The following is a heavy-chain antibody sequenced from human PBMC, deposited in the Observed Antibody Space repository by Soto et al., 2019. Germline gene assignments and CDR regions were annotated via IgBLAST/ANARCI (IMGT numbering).Heavy chain of an antibody. CDR1: GYTFTIYG. Sequence: ASVKVSCKASGYTFTIYGISWVRQSPVRWREWMGWISAYNGNTNYAQKLQGRVTMTTDTSTGTAYMELRSLRSDDTAVYYCARDSEYSSSYYYYYYGTDVWGQGTTVTVS. CDR3: ARDSEYSSSYYYYYYGTDV. J-gene: IGHJ6*02. D-gene: IGHD6-6*01. V-gene: IGHV1-18*01. CDR2: ISAYNGNT.